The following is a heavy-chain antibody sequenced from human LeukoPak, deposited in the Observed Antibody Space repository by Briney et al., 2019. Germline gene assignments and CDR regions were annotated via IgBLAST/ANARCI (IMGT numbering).Heavy chain of an antibody. V-gene: IGHV3-48*03. D-gene: IGHD1-1*01. CDR3: ASQVNWNYDY. CDR1: GFTFSCYE. Sequence: GGSLRLSCAASGFTFSCYEMNWVRQAPGKGLEWVSYISSSGSTIYYADSVKGRFTFSRDSAKNSLYLQMNSLRAEDTAVYYCASQVNWNYDYWGQGTLVTVSS. J-gene: IGHJ4*02. CDR2: ISSSGSTI.